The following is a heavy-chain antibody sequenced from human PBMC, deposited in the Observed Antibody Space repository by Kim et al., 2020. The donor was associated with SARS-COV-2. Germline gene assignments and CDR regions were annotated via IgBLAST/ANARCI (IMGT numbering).Heavy chain of an antibody. CDR3: ATGSRSDY. D-gene: IGHD3-10*01. CDR2: KGNT. V-gene: IGHV1-3*01. Sequence: KGNTKYSQKFQDRVTITRDASASTAYMELSSLRSEDTAVYYCATGSRSDYWGQGTLVTVSS. J-gene: IGHJ4*02.